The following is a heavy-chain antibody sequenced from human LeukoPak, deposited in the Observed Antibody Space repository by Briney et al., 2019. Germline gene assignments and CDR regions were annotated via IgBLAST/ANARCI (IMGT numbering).Heavy chain of an antibody. V-gene: IGHV5-51*01. Sequence: GESLRISCKGSGYSFTSYWIGWVRQLPGKGLEWMGIIYPGDSDTRYSPSFQGQVTISADKSISTAYLQWSSLKASDTAMYYCARPDSSYGYESLDYWGQGTLVTVSS. CDR2: IYPGDSDT. CDR3: ARPDSSYGYESLDY. D-gene: IGHD5-18*01. J-gene: IGHJ4*02. CDR1: GYSFTSYW.